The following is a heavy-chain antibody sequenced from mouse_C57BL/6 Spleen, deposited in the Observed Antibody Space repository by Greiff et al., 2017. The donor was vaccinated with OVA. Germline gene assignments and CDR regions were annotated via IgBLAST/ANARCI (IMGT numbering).Heavy chain of an antibody. D-gene: IGHD4-1*01. CDR3: ARSSSLNWNVYFDV. CDR2: IDPSDSYT. Sequence: QVQLQQPGAELVRPGTSVKLSCKASGYTFTSYWMHWVKQRPGQGLEWIGVIDPSDSYTNYNQKFKGKATLTVDTSSSTAYMQLSSLTSEDSAVDYCARSSSLNWNVYFDVWGTGTTVTVSS. CDR1: GYTFTSYW. V-gene: IGHV1-59*01. J-gene: IGHJ1*03.